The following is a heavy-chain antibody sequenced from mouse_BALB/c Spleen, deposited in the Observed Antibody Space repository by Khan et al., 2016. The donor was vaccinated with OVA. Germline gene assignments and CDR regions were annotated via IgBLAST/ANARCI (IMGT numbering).Heavy chain of an antibody. D-gene: IGHD4-1*01. CDR2: MSSGGDYT. J-gene: IGHJ3*01. V-gene: IGHV5-6*01. CDR3: ASNLTGSFAY. CDR1: GFTFSSYS. Sequence: VQLKQSGGDLVKPGGSLKLSCAASGFTFSSYSMSWVRQIPDKRLEWVATMSSGGDYTYYPDSVKGRFTFSRDNAKNTLYLQMSSLKSEDTAMYCCASNLTGSFAYWGQGTLVTVSA.